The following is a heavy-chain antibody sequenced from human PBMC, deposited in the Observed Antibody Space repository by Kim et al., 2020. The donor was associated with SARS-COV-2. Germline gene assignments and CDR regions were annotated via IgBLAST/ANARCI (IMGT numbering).Heavy chain of an antibody. V-gene: IGHV3-66*04. J-gene: IGHJ4*02. Sequence: GGSLRLSCVASGFTVNNNYMSWLRQAPGKGLEWVSIIYAGGNTYYADSLKGRFAMSRDNSKNTVFLQIDNLRADDTAIYYCATQSGSYSAFDSWGQGTLV. CDR3: ATQSGSYSAFDS. CDR1: GFTVNNNY. D-gene: IGHD1-26*01. CDR2: IYAGGNT.